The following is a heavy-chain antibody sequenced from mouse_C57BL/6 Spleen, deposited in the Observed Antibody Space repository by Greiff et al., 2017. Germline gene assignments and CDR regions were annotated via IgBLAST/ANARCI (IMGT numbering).Heavy chain of an antibody. CDR3: TGYDYRFAY. CDR1: GFNIKDDY. J-gene: IGHJ3*01. D-gene: IGHD2-4*01. CDR2: IDPENGDT. Sequence: VQLQQSGAELVRPGASVKLSCTASGFNIKDDYMHWVKQRPEQGLEWIGWIDPENGDTEYASKFQGKATITADTSANTAYLQLSSLTSEDTAVYYCTGYDYRFAYWGQGTLVTVSA. V-gene: IGHV14-4*01.